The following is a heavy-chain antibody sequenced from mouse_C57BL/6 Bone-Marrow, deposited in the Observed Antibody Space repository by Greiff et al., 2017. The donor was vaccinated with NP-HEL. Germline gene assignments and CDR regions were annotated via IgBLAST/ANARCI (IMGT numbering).Heavy chain of an antibody. CDR1: GFTFSDYG. V-gene: IGHV5-17*01. CDR2: ISSGSSTI. D-gene: IGHD2-12*01. J-gene: IGHJ4*01. Sequence: EVKVVESGGGLVKPGGSLKLSCAASGFTFSDYGMHWVRQAPEKGLEWVAYISSGSSTIYYADTVKGRFTISRDNAKYTLFLQMTSLRSEDTAMYYCARRYRGLYYYAMDYWGQGTSVTVSS. CDR3: ARRYRGLYYYAMDY.